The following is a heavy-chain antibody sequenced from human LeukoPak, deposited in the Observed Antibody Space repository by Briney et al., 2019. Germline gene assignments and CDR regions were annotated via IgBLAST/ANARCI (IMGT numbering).Heavy chain of an antibody. CDR3: APLNLIAAADPRGRHFDY. CDR2: ISSSGSTI. J-gene: IGHJ4*02. D-gene: IGHD6-13*01. Sequence: GGSLRLSCAASGFTFSTYEMNWVRQAPGKGLEWVSYISSSGSTIYYSDSVKGRFTISRDNSKNTLYLQMNSLRAEDTAVYYCAPLNLIAAADPRGRHFDYWGQGTLVTVSS. CDR1: GFTFSTYE. V-gene: IGHV3-48*03.